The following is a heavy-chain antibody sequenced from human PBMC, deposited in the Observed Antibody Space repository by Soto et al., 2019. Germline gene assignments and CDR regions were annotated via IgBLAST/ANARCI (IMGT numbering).Heavy chain of an antibody. CDR2: INPSGGST. J-gene: IGHJ6*02. D-gene: IGHD2-15*01. V-gene: IGHV1-46*01. CDR1: GYTFTSYY. CDR3: ARGGGGDATPGYYYGMDV. Sequence: ASVKVSCKASGYTFTSYYMHWVRQAPGQGLEWMGIINPSGGSTSYAQKFQGRVTMTRDTSTSTVYIELGSLRSEDTAGYYCARGGGGDATPGYYYGMDVWGQGTTVTVSS.